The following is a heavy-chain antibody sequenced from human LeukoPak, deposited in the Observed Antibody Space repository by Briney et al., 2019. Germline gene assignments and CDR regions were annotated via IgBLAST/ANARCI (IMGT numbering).Heavy chain of an antibody. V-gene: IGHV3-33*06. CDR3: AKPLGVGATGTFDY. CDR2: IWYDGSNK. J-gene: IGHJ4*02. D-gene: IGHD1-26*01. Sequence: GGSLRLSCAASGFTFSSYGMHWVRQAPGKGLEWVAVIWYDGSNKYYADSVKGRFTISRDNSKNTLYLQMNSLRAEDTAVYYWAKPLGVGATGTFDYWGQGSLVTVSS. CDR1: GFTFSSYG.